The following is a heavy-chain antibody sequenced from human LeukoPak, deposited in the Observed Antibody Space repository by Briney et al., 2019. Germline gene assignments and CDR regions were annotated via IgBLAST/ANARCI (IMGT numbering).Heavy chain of an antibody. Sequence: PSETLSLTCTVSGGSISRYYWSWIRQPPGKGLEWIVSIHYSGSTNYNPSLKSRVTISMDTSKNAFSLKLTSVTAADTAVYYCARLDGNWNYFDYWGQGTLVSVSS. CDR3: ARLDGNWNYFDY. J-gene: IGHJ4*02. CDR1: GGSISRYY. D-gene: IGHD1-20*01. CDR2: IHYSGST. V-gene: IGHV4-59*08.